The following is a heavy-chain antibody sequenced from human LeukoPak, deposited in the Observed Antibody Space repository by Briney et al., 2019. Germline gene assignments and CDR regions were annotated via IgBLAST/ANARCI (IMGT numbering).Heavy chain of an antibody. D-gene: IGHD1-26*01. CDR2: INHSGST. V-gene: IGHV4-39*07. CDR1: GGSISSSSYY. CDR3: ARRRRRVGATPGAFDI. J-gene: IGHJ3*02. Sequence: SETLSLTCTVSGGSISSSSYYWGWIRQPPGKGLEWIGEINHSGSTNYNPSLKSRVTISVDTSKNQFSLKLSSVTAADTAVYYCARRRRRVGATPGAFDIWGQGTMVTVSS.